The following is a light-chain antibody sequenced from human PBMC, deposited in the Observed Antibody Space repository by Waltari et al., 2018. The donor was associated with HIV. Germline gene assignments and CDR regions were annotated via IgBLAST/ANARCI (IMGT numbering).Light chain of an antibody. CDR3: MHALQTLYT. V-gene: IGKV2-28*01. J-gene: IGKJ2*01. CDR2: LGS. Sequence: DIVMTQSPLSLPVTPGEPASISCRPSQSLLHSNGYNYLDWYVQKPGQSPQLLIYLGSNRASGVPDRFSGSGSGTDFTLKISRVEAEDVGVYYCMHALQTLYTFGQGTKLEIK. CDR1: QSLLHSNGYNY.